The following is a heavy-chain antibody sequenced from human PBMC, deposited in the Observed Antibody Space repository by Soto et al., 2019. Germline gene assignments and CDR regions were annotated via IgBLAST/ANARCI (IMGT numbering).Heavy chain of an antibody. Sequence: PSETLSLTCAVSGYSISSGYYWGWIRQPPGKGLEWIGSIYHSGSTYYNPSLKSRVTISVDTSKNQFSLKLSSVTAADTAVYYCAREDIVRPMDVWGQGTTVTVSS. J-gene: IGHJ6*02. CDR3: AREDIVRPMDV. CDR2: IYHSGST. CDR1: GYSISSGYY. D-gene: IGHD2-8*01. V-gene: IGHV4-38-2*02.